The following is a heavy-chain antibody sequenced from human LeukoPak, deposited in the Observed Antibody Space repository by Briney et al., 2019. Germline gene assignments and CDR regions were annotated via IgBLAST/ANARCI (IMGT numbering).Heavy chain of an antibody. CDR3: ASVYSYSDPMDH. V-gene: IGHV3-74*01. Sequence: PGGSLRLSCADSGFTFSSYWMHWVRQAPGKGLMWVSRINTDGSSSNYAGSVKGRFTISRDNAKNTLYLQMNSLRAEDRAVYYCASVYSYSDPMDHWGQGTLVTVSS. CDR1: GFTFSSYW. CDR2: INTDGSSS. J-gene: IGHJ4*02. D-gene: IGHD1-26*01.